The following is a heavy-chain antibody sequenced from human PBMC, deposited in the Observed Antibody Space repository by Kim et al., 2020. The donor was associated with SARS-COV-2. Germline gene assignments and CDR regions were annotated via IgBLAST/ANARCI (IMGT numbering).Heavy chain of an antibody. V-gene: IGHV3-23*01. CDR1: GFTFSSYA. J-gene: IGHJ3*02. D-gene: IGHD3-22*01. CDR3: AKDLPPDYYDSSGYYSNDALDI. Sequence: GGSLRLSCAASGFTFSSYAMSWVRQAPGKGLEWVSAISGSGGSTYYADSVKGRFTISRDNSKNTLYLQMNSLRAEDTAVYYCAKDLPPDYYDSSGYYSNDALDIWGQGTMVTVSS. CDR2: ISGSGGST.